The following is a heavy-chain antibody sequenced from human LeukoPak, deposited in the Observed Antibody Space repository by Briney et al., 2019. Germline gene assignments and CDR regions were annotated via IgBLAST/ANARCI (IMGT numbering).Heavy chain of an antibody. J-gene: IGHJ6*03. D-gene: IGHD2-2*01. CDR2: IYYSGST. V-gene: IGHV4-39*01. CDR1: GGSISSSSYY. Sequence: PSETLSLTCTVSGGSISSSSYYWGWIRQPPGKGLEWIGSIYYSGSTYYNPSLKSRGTISVDTSKNQFSLKLSSVTAADTAVYYCARYRYCSSTSCYAPYYYYYMDVWGKGTTVTVSS. CDR3: ARYRYCSSTSCYAPYYYYYMDV.